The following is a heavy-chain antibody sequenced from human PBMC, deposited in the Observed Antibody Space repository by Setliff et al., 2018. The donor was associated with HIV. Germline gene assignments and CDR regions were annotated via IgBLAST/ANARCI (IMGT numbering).Heavy chain of an antibody. Sequence: GGSLRLSCAASGFTFNSYGMHWVRQAPGKGLEWVALIWYDASKKEYAESVKGRFNILRDDSKKTVDLQMNSLRADGTAVYYCVKDVVKFWSGSGALDFWGPGTLVTVSS. CDR3: VKDVVKFWSGSGALDF. CDR2: IWYDASKK. V-gene: IGHV3-33*06. D-gene: IGHD3-3*01. CDR1: GFTFNSYG. J-gene: IGHJ4*02.